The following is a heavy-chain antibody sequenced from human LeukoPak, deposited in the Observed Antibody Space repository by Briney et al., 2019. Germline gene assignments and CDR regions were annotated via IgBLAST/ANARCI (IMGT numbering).Heavy chain of an antibody. CDR1: GFTFSSYA. J-gene: IGHJ4*02. Sequence: GRSLRLSCAASGFTFSSYAMHWVRQAPGKGLEGVAVISYDGSNKYYADSVKGRFTISRDNSKNTLYLQMNSLRAEDTAVYYCARDPCSGGSCYLDYWVQGTLVTVSS. CDR3: ARDPCSGGSCYLDY. V-gene: IGHV3-30*04. CDR2: ISYDGSNK. D-gene: IGHD2-15*01.